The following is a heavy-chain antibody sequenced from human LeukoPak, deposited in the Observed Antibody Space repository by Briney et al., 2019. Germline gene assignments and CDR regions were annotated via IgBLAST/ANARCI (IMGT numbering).Heavy chain of an antibody. CDR2: IYYSGST. D-gene: IGHD6-13*01. J-gene: IGHJ4*02. CDR3: ARPYSSTWPDPFDS. V-gene: IGHV4-39*01. CDR1: GGSISSGDYY. Sequence: SQTLSLTCTVSGGSISSGDYYWGWIRQPPGKGLEWIGSIYYSGSTYYNPSLKSRVTISVDTSKNQFSLKLSSVTAADTAVYYCARPYSSTWPDPFDSWGQGTLVTVSS.